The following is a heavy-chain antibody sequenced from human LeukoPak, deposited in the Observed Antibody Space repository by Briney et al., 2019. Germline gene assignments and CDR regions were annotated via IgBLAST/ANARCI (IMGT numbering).Heavy chain of an antibody. Sequence: ASVKVSCKASGYTLTSYDINWVRQATGQGLEWMGWMNPNSGNTGYAQKFQGRVTTTRNTSISTAYMELSSLRSEDTAVYYCARGVLGEPNYYMDVWGKGTTVTVS. J-gene: IGHJ6*03. CDR2: MNPNSGNT. V-gene: IGHV1-8*01. CDR1: GYTLTSYD. CDR3: ARGVLGEPNYYMDV. D-gene: IGHD3-10*01.